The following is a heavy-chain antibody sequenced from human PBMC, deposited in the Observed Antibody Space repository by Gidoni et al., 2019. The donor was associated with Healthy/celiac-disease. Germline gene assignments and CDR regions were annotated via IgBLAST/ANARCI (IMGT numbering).Heavy chain of an antibody. J-gene: IGHJ3*02. Sequence: QVQLVQSGSELKKPGASVKVSCKASGYTFTSYAMHWVRQVPGQGLEWMGWINTNTGNPTYAQGFTGRFVFSLDTSVSTAYLQISSLKAEDTAVYYCARDVPDCSSTSCYVDAFDIWGQGTMVTVSS. V-gene: IGHV7-4-1*02. CDR2: INTNTGNP. D-gene: IGHD2-2*01. CDR3: ARDVPDCSSTSCYVDAFDI. CDR1: GYTFTSYA.